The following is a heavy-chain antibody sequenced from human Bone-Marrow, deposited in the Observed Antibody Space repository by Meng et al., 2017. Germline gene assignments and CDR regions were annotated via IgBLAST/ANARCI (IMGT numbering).Heavy chain of an antibody. Sequence: SVKVSCKASGGTFSSYAISWVRQAPGQGLEWMGGIIPIFGTANYAQKFQGRVTITADESTSTAYMELSSLRSEDTAVYYCARGYCSGGSCYRLIYYYYYGMDVWGQGTTVNGAS. CDR3: ARGYCSGGSCYRLIYYYYYGMDV. CDR2: IIPIFGTA. D-gene: IGHD2-15*01. CDR1: GGTFSSYA. J-gene: IGHJ6*02. V-gene: IGHV1-69*13.